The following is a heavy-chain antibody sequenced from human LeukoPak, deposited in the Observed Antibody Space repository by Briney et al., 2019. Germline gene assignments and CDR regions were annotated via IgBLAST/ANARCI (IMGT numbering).Heavy chain of an antibody. V-gene: IGHV4-59*08. D-gene: IGHD6-19*01. CDR2: IYYSGST. Sequence: PSETLSLTCTVSGGSISSFYWSWIRQPPGKGLEWIGYIYYSGSTNYNPSLKSRVTMSVDTSKNQFSLKLSSVTAADTAVYYCARIDRAVAGTIDYWGQGTLVTVSS. CDR3: ARIDRAVAGTIDY. J-gene: IGHJ4*02. CDR1: GGSISSFY.